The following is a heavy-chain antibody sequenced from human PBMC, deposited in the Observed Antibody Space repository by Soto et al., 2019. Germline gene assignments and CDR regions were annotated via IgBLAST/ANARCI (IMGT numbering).Heavy chain of an antibody. CDR1: GGSISSYY. V-gene: IGHV4-59*01. CDR3: AKVFSPEGGNYFDH. Sequence: SETLSLTCTVSGGSISSYYWSWIRQPPGKGLEWIGYIYYSGSTNYNPSLKSRVTISVDTSKNQFSLKLSSVTAADTAVYYCAKVFSPEGGNYFDHWGPGTLVTVSS. J-gene: IGHJ4*02. CDR2: IYYSGST.